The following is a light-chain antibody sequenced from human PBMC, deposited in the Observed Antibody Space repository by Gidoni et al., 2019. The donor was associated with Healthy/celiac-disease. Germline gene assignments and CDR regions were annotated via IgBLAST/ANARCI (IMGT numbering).Light chain of an antibody. CDR2: AAS. Sequence: AIRMTQSPSSFSASTGDRVTITCRASQGISSYLAWYQQKPGKAPKLLIYAASTLQSGVPSRFSGSGSGTGFTLTISCLQSEDFATYYCQQYYSYPLTFGPGTKVEIK. CDR3: QQYYSYPLT. V-gene: IGKV1-8*01. J-gene: IGKJ3*01. CDR1: QGISSY.